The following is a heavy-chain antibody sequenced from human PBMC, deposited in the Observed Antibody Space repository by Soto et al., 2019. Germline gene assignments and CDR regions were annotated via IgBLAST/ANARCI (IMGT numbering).Heavy chain of an antibody. Sequence: PGGSLRLSCAASGFTVSDYYMSWIRQAQGKGLEWLSYSSNSGTYTRYADSVKGRFTISRDNAKNTLYLQMNSLRDDDTAIYYCARRHRPSYTSDYWGQGTLVTVSS. V-gene: IGHV3-11*06. D-gene: IGHD4-4*01. CDR1: GFTVSDYY. CDR2: SSNSGTYT. CDR3: ARRHRPSYTSDY. J-gene: IGHJ4*02.